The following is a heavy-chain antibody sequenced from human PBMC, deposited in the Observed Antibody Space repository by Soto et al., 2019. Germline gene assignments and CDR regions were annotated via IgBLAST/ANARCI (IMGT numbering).Heavy chain of an antibody. CDR2: IYYSGST. J-gene: IGHJ5*02. D-gene: IGHD6-13*01. Sequence: PSETLCLTCTVSGGSISSSSYYWGWLRQPPGKGLEWIGSIYYSGSTYYNPSLKSRVTISVDTSKNQFSLKLSSVTAADTAVYYCARHGGQQLARYSTYPNWFDPWGQGTLVTVSS. CDR1: GGSISSSSYY. CDR3: ARHGGQQLARYSTYPNWFDP. V-gene: IGHV4-39*01.